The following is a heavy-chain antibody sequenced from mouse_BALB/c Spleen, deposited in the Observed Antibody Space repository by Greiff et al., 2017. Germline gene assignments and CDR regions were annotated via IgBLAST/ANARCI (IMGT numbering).Heavy chain of an antibody. J-gene: IGHJ3*01. CDR1: GFTFSSYT. Sequence: EVKLVESGGGLVKPGGSLKLSCAASGFTFSSYTMSWVRQTPEKRLEWVATISSGGGNTYYPDSVKGRFTISRDNAKNNLYLQMSSLRSEDTALYYCARESYYGSSSFAYWGQGTLVTVSA. CDR2: ISSGGGNT. D-gene: IGHD1-1*01. V-gene: IGHV5-9*03. CDR3: ARESYYGSSSFAY.